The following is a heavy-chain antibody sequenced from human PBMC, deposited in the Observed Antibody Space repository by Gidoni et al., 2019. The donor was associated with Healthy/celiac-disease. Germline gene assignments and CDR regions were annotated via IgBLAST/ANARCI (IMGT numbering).Heavy chain of an antibody. CDR3: ARYEVVVFGAFDI. J-gene: IGHJ3*02. V-gene: IGHV4-59*01. D-gene: IGHD2-15*01. CDR1: GGSISSYY. CDR2: IYYSGST. Sequence: QVQLQESGPGLVKPSETLSLTCTVSGGSISSYYWSWIRQPPGKGLEWIGYIYYSGSTNYNPSLKSRVTISVDTSKNQFSLKLSSVTAADTAVYYCARYEVVVFGAFDIWGQGTMVTVSS.